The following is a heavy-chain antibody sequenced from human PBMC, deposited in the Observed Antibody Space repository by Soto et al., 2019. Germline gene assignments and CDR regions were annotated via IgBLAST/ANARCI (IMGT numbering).Heavy chain of an antibody. CDR2: INHSGST. V-gene: IGHV4-34*01. J-gene: IGHJ4*02. CDR3: ARMIHDYGDYVLDY. D-gene: IGHD4-17*01. CDR1: GGSFSGYY. Sequence: QVQLQQWGAGLLKPSETLSLTCAVYGGSFSGYYWSWIRQPPGKGLEWIGEINHSGSTNYNPSLKSRATISVDTSKNQFSLKLSSVTAADTAVYYCARMIHDYGDYVLDYWGQGTLVTVSS.